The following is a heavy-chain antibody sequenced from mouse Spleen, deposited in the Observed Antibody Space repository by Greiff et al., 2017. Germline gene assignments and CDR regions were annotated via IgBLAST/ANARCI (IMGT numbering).Heavy chain of an antibody. J-gene: IGHJ2*01. CDR3: ARNYDGYYYFDY. CDR2: IYPGDGDT. D-gene: IGHD2-3*01. V-gene: IGHV1-80*01. CDR1: GYAFSSYW. Sequence: VKLQESGAELVRPGSSVKISCKASGYAFSSYWMNWVKQRPGQGLEWIGQIYPGDGDTNYNGKFKGKATLTADKSSSTAYMQLSSLTSEDSAVYFCARNYDGYYYFDYWGQGTTLTVSS.